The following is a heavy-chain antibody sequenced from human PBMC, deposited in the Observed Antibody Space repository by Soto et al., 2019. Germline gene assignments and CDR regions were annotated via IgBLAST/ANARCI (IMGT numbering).Heavy chain of an antibody. CDR2: ISSSSSYI. CDR3: ARDRGYCSGGSCYSGYYDY. CDR1: GFTFSSYS. Sequence: EVQLVESGGGLVKPGGSLRLSCAASGFTFSSYSMNWVRQAPGKGLEWVSSISSSSSYIYYADSVKGRFTISRDNAKNSLYLQMNSRRAEDTAVYYWARDRGYCSGGSCYSGYYDYWGQGPLVTVSS. D-gene: IGHD2-15*01. V-gene: IGHV3-21*01. J-gene: IGHJ4*02.